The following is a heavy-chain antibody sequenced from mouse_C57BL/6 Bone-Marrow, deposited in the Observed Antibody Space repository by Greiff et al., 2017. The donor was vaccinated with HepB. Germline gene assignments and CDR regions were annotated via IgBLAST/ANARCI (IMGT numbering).Heavy chain of an antibody. CDR2: IYPGSGNT. D-gene: IGHD1-1*01. Sequence: SGAELVRPGASVKLSCKASGYTFTDYYINWVKQRPGQGLEWIARIYPGSGNTYYNEKFKGKATLTAEKSSSTAYMQLSSLTSEDSAVYFCARDYYGSSSSYYFDYWGQGTTLTVSS. CDR1: GYTFTDYY. J-gene: IGHJ2*01. V-gene: IGHV1-76*01. CDR3: ARDYYGSSSSYYFDY.